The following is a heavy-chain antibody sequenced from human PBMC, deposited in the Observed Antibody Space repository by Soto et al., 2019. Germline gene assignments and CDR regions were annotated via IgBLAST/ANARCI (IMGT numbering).Heavy chain of an antibody. D-gene: IGHD2-21*02. CDR2: ISYDGSNK. J-gene: IGHJ3*02. CDR3: AKAWGGGNSVSAAFDI. V-gene: IGHV3-30*18. CDR1: GLTFSSDG. Sequence: GGSLRLSCAASGLTFSSDGIQWVSQAPGKGLEWVAVISYDGSNKYYADSVKGRFTISRDNSKNTLYLQMNSLRAEDTAVYYCAKAWGGGNSVSAAFDIWGQGTMVIFSS.